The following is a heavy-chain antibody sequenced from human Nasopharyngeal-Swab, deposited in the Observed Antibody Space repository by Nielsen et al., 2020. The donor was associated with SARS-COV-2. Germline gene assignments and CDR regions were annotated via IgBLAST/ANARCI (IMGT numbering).Heavy chain of an antibody. CDR3: TTVAGSYGRFDY. CDR1: GGTFSSYA. V-gene: IGHV1-69*06. D-gene: IGHD1-26*01. J-gene: IGHJ4*02. CDR2: IIPIFGTA. Sequence: SVKVSCKASGGTFSSYAISWVRQAPGQGLEWMGGIIPIFGTANYAQKFQGRVTMTEDTSTDTAYMELSSLTSEDTAVYYCTTVAGSYGRFDYWGQGNPVNV.